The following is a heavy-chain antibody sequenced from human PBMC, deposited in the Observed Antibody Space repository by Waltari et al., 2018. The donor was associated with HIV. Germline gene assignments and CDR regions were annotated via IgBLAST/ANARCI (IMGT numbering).Heavy chain of an antibody. V-gene: IGHV3-7*01. J-gene: IGHJ4*02. D-gene: IGHD1-26*01. CDR3: ARRGARIVGAHPFDY. CDR1: GFTFSSYW. CDR2: LKQDGSEN. Sequence: EVQLVESGGGLVQPGGSLRLSCAASGFTFSSYWMTLVRQAPGKGLGWVAILKQDGSENNYVYSVKGRFTISRENAKNSPYLQMNSLRAEDTAVYYCARRGARIVGAHPFDYWGQGTLVTVSS.